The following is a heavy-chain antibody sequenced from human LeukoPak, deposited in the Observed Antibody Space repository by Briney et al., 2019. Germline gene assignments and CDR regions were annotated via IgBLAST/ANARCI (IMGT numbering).Heavy chain of an antibody. J-gene: IGHJ5*02. CDR3: ARDPTPDIVVVPAPGWFDP. V-gene: IGHV1-18*01. CDR2: ISAYNGNT. CDR1: GYTFTSYG. D-gene: IGHD2-2*01. Sequence: ASVKVSCKASGYTFTSYGISWVRQAPGQGLEWMGWISAYNGNTNYAQKLQGRVTMTTDTSTSTAYMELRSLRSDDTAVYYCARDPTPDIVVVPAPGWFDPWGQGTLVTVSS.